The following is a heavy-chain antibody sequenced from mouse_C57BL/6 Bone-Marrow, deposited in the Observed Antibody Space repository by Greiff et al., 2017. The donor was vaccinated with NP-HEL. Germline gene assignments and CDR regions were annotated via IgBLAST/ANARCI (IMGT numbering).Heavy chain of an antibody. CDR3: TTDGNWFAY. CDR1: GFNIKDYY. J-gene: IGHJ3*01. Sequence: VHVKQSGAELVRPGASVKLSCTASGFNIKDYYMHWVKQRPEQGLEWIGRIDPEDGDTEYAPKFQGKATMTADTSSNTAYLQLSSLTSEDTAVYYCTTDGNWFAYWGQGTLVTVSA. V-gene: IGHV14-1*01. D-gene: IGHD2-1*01. CDR2: IDPEDGDT.